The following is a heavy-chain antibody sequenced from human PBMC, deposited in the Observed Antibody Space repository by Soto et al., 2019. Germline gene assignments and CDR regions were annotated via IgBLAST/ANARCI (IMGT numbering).Heavy chain of an antibody. Sequence: QVQLVESGGGLVKPGGSLRLSCAASGFTFSDYYMSWIRQAPGKGLEWVSYISGRNTYTNYADSVKGRFTVSRDNAKNSLFLEMNSLRVEDTAVYYCARDGGEIIPAAIGGGYGMDVWGQGPTVIVSS. V-gene: IGHV3-11*06. CDR2: ISGRNTYT. D-gene: IGHD2-2*01. J-gene: IGHJ6*02. CDR3: ARDGGEIIPAAIGGGYGMDV. CDR1: GFTFSDYY.